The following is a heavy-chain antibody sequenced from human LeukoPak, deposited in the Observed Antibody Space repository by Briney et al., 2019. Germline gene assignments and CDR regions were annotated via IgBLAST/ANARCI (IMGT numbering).Heavy chain of an antibody. CDR1: GGSFSGYY. D-gene: IGHD4-17*01. J-gene: IGHJ4*02. CDR3: ARGAPTVTYPKPYYVDC. V-gene: IGHV4-34*01. Sequence: SETLSLTCAVYGGSFSGYYWSWIRQPPGKGLEWIGEINHSGSTNYNPSLKSRVTISVDTSKNQFSLKLSSVTAADTAVYYCARGAPTVTYPKPYYVDCWGQGTLVTVSS. CDR2: INHSGST.